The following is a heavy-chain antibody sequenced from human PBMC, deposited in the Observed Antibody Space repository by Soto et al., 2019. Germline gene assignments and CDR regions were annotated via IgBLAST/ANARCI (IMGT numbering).Heavy chain of an antibody. V-gene: IGHV4-59*01. CDR3: ARVELGYYGPSYLDY. D-gene: IGHD1-26*01. CDR1: GDSIRSYY. J-gene: IGHJ4*02. CDR2: ISYNGAT. Sequence: QVQLQESGPGLVKPSETLSLTCTVSGDSIRSYYWTWIRQPPGKGLEWIGYISYNGATNYNPSLDSRVTSSVDTSKNQFSVKLRSVTAADTAIYYCARVELGYYGPSYLDYWGQGTLVTVSS.